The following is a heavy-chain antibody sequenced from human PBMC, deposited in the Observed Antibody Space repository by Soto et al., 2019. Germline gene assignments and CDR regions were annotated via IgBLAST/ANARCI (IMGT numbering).Heavy chain of an antibody. J-gene: IGHJ5*02. CDR1: GFTFSSYA. CDR2: ISSNGGST. Sequence: SLRLSCAASGFTFSSYAMHWVRQAPGKGLEYVSAISSNGGSTYYANSVKGRFTISRDNSKNTLYLQMGSLRAEDMAVYYCARDRVPAAITSWFDPWGQGTLVTVSS. D-gene: IGHD2-2*01. V-gene: IGHV3-64*01. CDR3: ARDRVPAAITSWFDP.